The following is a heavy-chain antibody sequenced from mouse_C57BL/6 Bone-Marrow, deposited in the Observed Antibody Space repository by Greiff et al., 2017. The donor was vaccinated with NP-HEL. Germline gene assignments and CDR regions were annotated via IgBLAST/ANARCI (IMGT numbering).Heavy chain of an antibody. CDR3: TRVQTAQTLFARGY. CDR1: GFTFSSSA. J-gene: IGHJ4*01. D-gene: IGHD3-2*02. CDR2: ISSGGDYI. V-gene: IGHV5-9-1*02. Sequence: EVKLMESGEGLVKPGGSLKLSCAASGFTFSSSAMSWVRQTPEKRLEWVAYISSGGDYIYYAATVQGRFTISRDNARNTLYLQMSSLKSEDTAVYYCTRVQTAQTLFARGYWGKVISVTVAS.